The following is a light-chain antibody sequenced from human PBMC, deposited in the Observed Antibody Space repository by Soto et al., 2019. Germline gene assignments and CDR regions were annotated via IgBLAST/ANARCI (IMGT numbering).Light chain of an antibody. V-gene: IGKV1-5*03. CDR2: KAS. J-gene: IGKJ1*01. Sequence: DIQMTQSPSTLSASVGDRVTITCRASQSISSWLAWHQQKPGKAPKLLIYKASTLKSGVPSRFSGGGSGTEFTLTISSLQPNDFATYYCQQYSTLSWTFGQGTKVEIK. CDR3: QQYSTLSWT. CDR1: QSISSW.